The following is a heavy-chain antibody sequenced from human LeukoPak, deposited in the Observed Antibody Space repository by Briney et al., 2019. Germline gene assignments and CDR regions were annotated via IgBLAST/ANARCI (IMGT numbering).Heavy chain of an antibody. CDR3: ARENYYDSSGYSYYFDY. Sequence: GGSLRLSCAASGFTFSSYSMNWVRQAPGKGLEWVSSISSSSSYIYYADSVKGRFTISRDNAKNSLYLQMNSLRAEDTAVYYCARENYYDSSGYSYYFDYWGQGTLVTVSS. CDR2: ISSSSSYI. V-gene: IGHV3-21*01. J-gene: IGHJ4*02. D-gene: IGHD3-22*01. CDR1: GFTFSSYS.